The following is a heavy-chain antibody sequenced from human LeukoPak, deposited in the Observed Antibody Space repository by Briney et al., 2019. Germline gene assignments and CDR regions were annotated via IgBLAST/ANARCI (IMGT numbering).Heavy chain of an antibody. V-gene: IGHV4-39*01. CDR3: ARHEHYSSYDRYFDY. CDR2: IYYSGST. D-gene: IGHD5-12*01. J-gene: IGHJ4*02. CDR1: GGSISSSSYY. Sequence: SETLSLTCTVSGGSISSSSYYWGWIRQPPGKGREWIVSIYYSGSTYYNPSLKSRVTIAVDTSKNQFSLKLSSVTAADTAVYYCARHEHYSSYDRYFDYWGRGTLVTVSS.